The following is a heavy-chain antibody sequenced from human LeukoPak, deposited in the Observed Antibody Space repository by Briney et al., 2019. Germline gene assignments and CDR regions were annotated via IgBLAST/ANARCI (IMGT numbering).Heavy chain of an antibody. Sequence: GGSLRLSCAASGFTVSSNYMSWVRQAPGKGLEWVSVIHSGGSTYYADSVKGRFTISRDNSKNTLYLQMNSLRAEDTAVYYCARSRSYYDFWSGYYTYYFDYWGQGTLVAVSS. CDR3: ARSRSYYDFWSGYYTYYFDY. CDR2: IHSGGST. CDR1: GFTVSSNY. D-gene: IGHD3-3*01. V-gene: IGHV3-66*02. J-gene: IGHJ4*02.